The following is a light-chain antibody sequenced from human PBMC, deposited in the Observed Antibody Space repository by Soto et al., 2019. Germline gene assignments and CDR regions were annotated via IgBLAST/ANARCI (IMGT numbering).Light chain of an antibody. CDR2: KAS. J-gene: IGKJ1*01. V-gene: IGKV1-5*03. Sequence: DIQMTQSPSTLSGSVGDRVTITCRASQTISSWLAWYQQKPGKAPKLLIYKASTLKSGDPSRFSGSGSGTEFTLTISSLQPDDFATYYCQHYYSYSEAFGQGTKVELK. CDR1: QTISSW. CDR3: QHYYSYSEA.